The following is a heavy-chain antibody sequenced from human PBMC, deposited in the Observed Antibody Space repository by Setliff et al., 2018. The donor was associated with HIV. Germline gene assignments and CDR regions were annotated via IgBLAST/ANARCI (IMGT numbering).Heavy chain of an antibody. CDR1: GYSISIGYY. D-gene: IGHD6-13*01. CDR2: IYHSGST. V-gene: IGHV4-38-2*02. CDR3: ARESPSSSWFYFDF. Sequence: PSETLSLTCAVSGYSISIGYYWGWIRQPPGKGLEWIGSIYHSGSTYYNPSLKSRVTISVDTSKNQFSLKLSSVTAADTAVYYCARESPSSSWFYFDFWGQGTLVTVSS. J-gene: IGHJ4*02.